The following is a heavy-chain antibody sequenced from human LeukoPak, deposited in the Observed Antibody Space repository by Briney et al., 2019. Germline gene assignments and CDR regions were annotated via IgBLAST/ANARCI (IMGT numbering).Heavy chain of an antibody. J-gene: IGHJ5*02. CDR2: IYSTGII. V-gene: IGHV4-4*07. CDR3: TRDSGTSGEVKFDP. Sequence: SETLSLTCTVSGGSITNYYWSWIRQSAGKGLEWIGRIYSTGIITYNPSLKSRVTMSVDTSKNQLSLRLISVTAADTAVYYCTRDSGTSGEVKFDPWGQGSLVTVSS. D-gene: IGHD3-10*01. CDR1: GGSITNYY.